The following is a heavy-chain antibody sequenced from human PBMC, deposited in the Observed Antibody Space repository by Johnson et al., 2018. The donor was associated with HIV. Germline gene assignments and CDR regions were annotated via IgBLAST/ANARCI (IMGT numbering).Heavy chain of an antibody. J-gene: IGHJ3*01. CDR3: AREGGSCSGGWCLDALDF. CDR2: LYSDGRT. D-gene: IGHD2-15*01. CDR1: GFTVSSTY. Sequence: VQLVESGGDLIQPGGSLRLSCAASGFTVSSTYMSWVRQAPGKGLEWLSVLYSDGRTYYADSVKGRFTISRDGSKNTLFLQMNSLRAEDTAVYYCAREGGSCSGGWCLDALDFWGQGTTVTVSS. V-gene: IGHV3-53*01.